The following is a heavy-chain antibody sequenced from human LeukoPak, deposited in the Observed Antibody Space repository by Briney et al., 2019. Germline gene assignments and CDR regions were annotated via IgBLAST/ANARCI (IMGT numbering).Heavy chain of an antibody. V-gene: IGHV1-2*02. J-gene: IGHJ4*02. D-gene: IGHD6-13*01. CDR2: INPHSADT. CDR3: ARWDGYSSSPDY. Sequence: GASVKVSCTASGYTFSGLYMHWVRPAPGQGLEWMGWINPHSADTGYAQKFLGRVTMTRDMSISTIYMELTRLRSDDTALYYCARWDGYSSSPDYWGQGTLVTVSS. CDR1: GYTFSGLY.